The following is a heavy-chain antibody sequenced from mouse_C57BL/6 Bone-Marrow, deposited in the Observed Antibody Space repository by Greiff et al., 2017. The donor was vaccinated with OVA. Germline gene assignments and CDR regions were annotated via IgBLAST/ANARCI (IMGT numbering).Heavy chain of an antibody. CDR3: ARAGWLLPYFDY. D-gene: IGHD2-3*01. Sequence: VQLQQPGAELVKPGASVKMSCKASGYTFTSYWITWVKQRPGQGLEWIGDIYPGSGNTNYNEKFKSKATLTVDTSSSTAYMQLNSLTSEDSAVYYCARAGWLLPYFDYGGQGTTLTVSS. V-gene: IGHV1-55*01. CDR1: GYTFTSYW. J-gene: IGHJ2*01. CDR2: IYPGSGNT.